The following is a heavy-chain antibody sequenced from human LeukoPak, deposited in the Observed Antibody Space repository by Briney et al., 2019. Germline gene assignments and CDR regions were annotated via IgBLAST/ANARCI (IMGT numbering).Heavy chain of an antibody. Sequence: ASVRVSFKASGYTFTSYDINWVRQAPGQGVEWMGWMNPNSGNTGYAQKFQGRVTMTRNTSISTTYMELSSLRSEDTAVYYCARGPSGDEHFDYWGQGTLVTVSS. D-gene: IGHD4-17*01. CDR3: ARGPSGDEHFDY. V-gene: IGHV1-8*01. J-gene: IGHJ4*02. CDR2: MNPNSGNT. CDR1: GYTFTSYD.